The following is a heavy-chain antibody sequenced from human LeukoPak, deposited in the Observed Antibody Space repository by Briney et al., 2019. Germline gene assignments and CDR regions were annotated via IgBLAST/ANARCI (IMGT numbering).Heavy chain of an antibody. CDR1: GGSIRSSYYY. CDR3: ARSRTITMVRGVMTN. J-gene: IGHJ4*02. V-gene: IGHV4-39*07. Sequence: SETLSLTCTVSGGSIRSSYYYWGWIRQPPGKGLEWIGSIYDSGSTNYNPSLKSRVTISVDTSKNQFSLKLSSVTAADTAVYYCARSRTITMVRGVMTNWGQGTLVTVSS. D-gene: IGHD3-10*01. CDR2: IYDSGST.